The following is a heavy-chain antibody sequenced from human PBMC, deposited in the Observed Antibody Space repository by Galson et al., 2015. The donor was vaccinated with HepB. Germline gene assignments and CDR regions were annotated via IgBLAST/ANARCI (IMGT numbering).Heavy chain of an antibody. CDR1: GGTFSSYA. Sequence: SVKVSCKASGGTFSSYAISWVRQAPGQGLEWMGGIIPIFGTANYAQKFQGRVTITADESTSTAYMELSSLRSEDTAVYYCAVDCSSTSCYDYWGQGTLVTVSS. J-gene: IGHJ4*02. CDR2: IIPIFGTA. V-gene: IGHV1-69*13. D-gene: IGHD2-2*01. CDR3: AVDCSSTSCYDY.